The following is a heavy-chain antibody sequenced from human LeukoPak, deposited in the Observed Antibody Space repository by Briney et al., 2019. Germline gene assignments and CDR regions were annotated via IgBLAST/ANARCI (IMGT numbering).Heavy chain of an antibody. CDR2: ISGSGGST. Sequence: GGSLRLSCAASGFTFSSYAMTWVRQAPGKGLEWVSGISGSGGSTYYADSVKGRLTISRDNSKYTLYLQMNSLRAEDTAVYYCAKDKGDSSGYWGAFHIWGQGTMVTVSS. D-gene: IGHD3-22*01. CDR3: AKDKGDSSGYWGAFHI. V-gene: IGHV3-23*01. J-gene: IGHJ3*02. CDR1: GFTFSSYA.